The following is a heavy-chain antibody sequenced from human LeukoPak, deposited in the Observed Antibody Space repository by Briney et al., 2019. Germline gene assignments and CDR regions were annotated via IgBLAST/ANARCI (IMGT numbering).Heavy chain of an antibody. Sequence: ASVKVSCKASGFTFDAYYIHWVRQAPGQGLEWMGWISAYNGSTRYAQKLQGRVTMTTGSSTSTAYMELRSLRSDDTAVYYCARGPIIDIVVIPAAADYYHMDVWGKGTTVTVSS. J-gene: IGHJ6*03. V-gene: IGHV1-18*04. D-gene: IGHD2-2*01. CDR2: ISAYNGST. CDR3: ARGPIIDIVVIPAAADYYHMDV. CDR1: GFTFDAYY.